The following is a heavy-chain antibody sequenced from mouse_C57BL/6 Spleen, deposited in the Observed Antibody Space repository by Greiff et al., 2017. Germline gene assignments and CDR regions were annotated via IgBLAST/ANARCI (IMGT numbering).Heavy chain of an antibody. Sequence: EVQLQQSGPVLVKPGASVKMSCKASGSTFTDYYMNWVKQSHGKSLEWIGVINPYNGGTSYNQKFKGKATLTVDKSSSTAYMELNSLTSEDSAVYYCARRGLGRSDYGGQGTTLTVSS. CDR1: GSTFTDYY. J-gene: IGHJ2*01. D-gene: IGHD4-1*01. CDR2: INPYNGGT. V-gene: IGHV1-19*01. CDR3: ARRGLGRSDY.